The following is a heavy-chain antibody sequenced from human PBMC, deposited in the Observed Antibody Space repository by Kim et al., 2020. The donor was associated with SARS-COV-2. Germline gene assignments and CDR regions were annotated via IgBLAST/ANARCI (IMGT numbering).Heavy chain of an antibody. D-gene: IGHD3-10*01. V-gene: IGHV3-9*01. J-gene: IGHJ6*02. CDR2: ISWNSGSI. CDR1: GFTFDDYA. CDR3: AKDMGGGMVRGVIYKLTNYYYYYGMDV. Sequence: GGSLRLSCAASGFTFDDYAMHWVRQAPGKGLEWVSGISWNSGSIGYADSVKGRFTISRDNAKNSLYLQMNSLRAEDTALYYCAKDMGGGMVRGVIYKLTNYYYYYGMDVWGQGTTVTVSS.